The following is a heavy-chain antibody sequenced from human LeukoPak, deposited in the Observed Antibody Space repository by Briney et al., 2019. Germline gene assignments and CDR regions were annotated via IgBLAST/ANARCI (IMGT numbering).Heavy chain of an antibody. Sequence: PGGSLRLYCAASGFTFADYGMSWVCQAPGKGLEWVSGINWNGGSTGYADSVKGRVTISRDNAKNSLYLQMNSLRAEDTALYYCPRLIPLARDFDIWGQWTMVTVSS. CDR3: PRLIPLARDFDI. V-gene: IGHV3-20*04. CDR1: GFTFADYG. CDR2: INWNGGST. J-gene: IGHJ3*02.